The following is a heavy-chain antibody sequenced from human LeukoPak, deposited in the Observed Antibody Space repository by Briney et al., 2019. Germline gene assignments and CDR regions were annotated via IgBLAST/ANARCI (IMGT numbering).Heavy chain of an antibody. CDR2: INPSGGST. J-gene: IGHJ6*02. CDR1: GYTFTGYY. CDR3: ARAQERRRSYYDFWSGSLDPYYYYGMDV. V-gene: IGHV1-46*01. D-gene: IGHD3-3*01. Sequence: ASVKVSCKASGYTFTGYYMHWVRQAPGQGLEWMGIINPSGGSTSYAQKFQGRVTMTRDTSTSTVYMELSSLRSEDTAVYYCARAQERRRSYYDFWSGSLDPYYYYGMDVWGQGTTVTVSS.